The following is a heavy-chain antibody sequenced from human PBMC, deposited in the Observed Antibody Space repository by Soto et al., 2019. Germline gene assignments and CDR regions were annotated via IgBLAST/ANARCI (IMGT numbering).Heavy chain of an antibody. V-gene: IGHV4-61*01. CDR3: ARDRTYYYDSSGYYDY. J-gene: IGHJ4*02. Sequence: QVQLQESGPGLVKPSETLSLTCTVSGGSVSSGSYYWSWIRQPPGKGLEWIGYIYYSGSTNYNPSLKSRVTISVDTSKNQFSLKLSSVTAADTAVYYCARDRTYYYDSSGYYDYWGQGTLVTVSS. CDR1: GGSVSSGSYY. D-gene: IGHD3-22*01. CDR2: IYYSGST.